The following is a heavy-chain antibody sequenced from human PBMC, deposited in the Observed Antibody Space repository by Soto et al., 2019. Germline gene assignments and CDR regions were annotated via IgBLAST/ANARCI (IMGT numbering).Heavy chain of an antibody. Sequence: ASVKVSCKASGGTFSSYGISWVRQAPGQGLAWLGRISTYNGNTNYPQSLQGRLTMTTDTSTTTAYMELRNLRSDDTAVYYCARDPYHVLMVNAPNLYGMDVWGQGTTVTVSS. J-gene: IGHJ6*02. D-gene: IGHD2-8*01. CDR3: ARDPYHVLMVNAPNLYGMDV. CDR1: GGTFSSYG. V-gene: IGHV1-18*01. CDR2: ISTYNGNT.